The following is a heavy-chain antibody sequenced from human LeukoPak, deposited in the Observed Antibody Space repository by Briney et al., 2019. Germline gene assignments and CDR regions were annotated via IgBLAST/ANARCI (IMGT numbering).Heavy chain of an antibody. CDR1: GYTFTSYG. CDR2: MNPNSGNT. Sequence: GASVKVSCKASGYTFTSYGISWVRQAPGQGLEWLGWMNPNSGNTGYAQKFQGRVTMTSDTSIDTAYMELSSLRSEDTAVYYCATELRWKEYWGQGTLVTVSS. CDR3: ATELRWKEY. J-gene: IGHJ4*02. D-gene: IGHD4-23*01. V-gene: IGHV1-8*02.